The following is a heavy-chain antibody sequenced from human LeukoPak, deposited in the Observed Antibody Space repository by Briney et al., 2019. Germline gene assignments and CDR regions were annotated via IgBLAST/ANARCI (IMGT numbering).Heavy chain of an antibody. J-gene: IGHJ3*02. V-gene: IGHV3-30-3*01. Sequence: GGSLRLSCAASGFTFSSYAMHWVRQAPGKGLEWVAVISYDGSNKYYADSVKGRFTISRDNSKNTLYLQMNSLGAEDTAVYYCARDKGDGYGYSYGSRAFDIWGQGTMVTVSS. CDR1: GFTFSSYA. D-gene: IGHD5-18*01. CDR3: ARDKGDGYGYSYGSRAFDI. CDR2: ISYDGSNK.